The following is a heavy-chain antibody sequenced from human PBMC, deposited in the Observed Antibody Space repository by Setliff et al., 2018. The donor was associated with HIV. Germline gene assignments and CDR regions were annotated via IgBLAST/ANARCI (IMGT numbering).Heavy chain of an antibody. Sequence: SETLSLTCTVSGGSISSGSYYWSWIRQPAGKGLEWIGHIYTSGSTNYNPSLKSRVTISVDTSTNQFSLKLSSVTAADTAVYYGAKGRRSSGWYVYHWGQGTLVTVSS. V-gene: IGHV4-61*09. CDR1: GGSISSGSYY. CDR3: AKGRRSSGWYVYH. CDR2: IYTSGST. J-gene: IGHJ4*02. D-gene: IGHD6-19*01.